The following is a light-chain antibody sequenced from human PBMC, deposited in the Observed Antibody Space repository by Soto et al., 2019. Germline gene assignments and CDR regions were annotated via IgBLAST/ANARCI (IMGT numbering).Light chain of an antibody. J-gene: IGKJ2*01. CDR2: AAS. Sequence: IQMTQSPSSLSASVGDRVTITCRASQTIPRSLNWYQQKPGKAPNLLIYAASILQSWAPSRFSGSGSETDFTLTISSLQPEDSGTYFCQQSHHFPYTFGQGTNLEIK. V-gene: IGKV1-39*01. CDR1: QTIPRS. CDR3: QQSHHFPYT.